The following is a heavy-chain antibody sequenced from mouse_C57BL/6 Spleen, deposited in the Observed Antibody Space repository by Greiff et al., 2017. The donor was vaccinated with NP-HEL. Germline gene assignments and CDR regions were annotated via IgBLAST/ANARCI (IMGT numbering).Heavy chain of an antibody. Sequence: QVQLQQPGTELVKPGASVKLSCKASGYTFTSYWMHWVKQRPGQGLEWIGNINPSNGGTNYNEKFKSKATLTVDKSSSTAYMQLSSLTSEDSAVYYCAFSTMVTTAGRAGYYYAMDYWGQGTSVTVSS. J-gene: IGHJ4*01. CDR1: GYTFTSYW. CDR3: AFSTMVTTAGRAGYYYAMDY. V-gene: IGHV1-53*01. CDR2: INPSNGGT. D-gene: IGHD2-2*01.